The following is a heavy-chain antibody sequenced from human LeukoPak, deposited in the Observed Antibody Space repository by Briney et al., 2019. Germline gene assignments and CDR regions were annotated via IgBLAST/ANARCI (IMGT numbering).Heavy chain of an antibody. CDR1: SGSFSDYY. CDR3: ATSPYCSSTSCFPHLDV. Sequence: SETLSLTCAVYSGSFSDYYWSWIRQPPGKGLEWIGEINHSGSTNYNPSLKSRVTISVDTSKNQFSLKLSSVTAADTAVYYCATSPYCSSTSCFPHLDVWGQGTTVTVSS. J-gene: IGHJ6*02. D-gene: IGHD2-2*01. CDR2: INHSGST. V-gene: IGHV4-34*01.